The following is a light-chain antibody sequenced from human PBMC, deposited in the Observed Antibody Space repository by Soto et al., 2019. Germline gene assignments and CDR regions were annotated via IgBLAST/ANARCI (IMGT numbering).Light chain of an antibody. J-gene: IGKJ1*01. CDR1: QSVSSS. V-gene: IGKV3-15*01. CDR3: QQYNNCPQT. CDR2: GAS. Sequence: EIVLTQSPATLSVSPGERATLSCRASQSVSSSLAWCHQKPGQAPRLLIYGASTRATGIPARFSGRGSGTEFTLTISSLQPEDFAVYYCQQYNNCPQTFGQGTRVDIK.